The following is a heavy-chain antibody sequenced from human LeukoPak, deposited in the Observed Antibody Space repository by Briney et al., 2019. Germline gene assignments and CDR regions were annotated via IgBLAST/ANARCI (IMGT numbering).Heavy chain of an antibody. Sequence: SETLSLTCTVSGGSISSYYWSWIRQPPGKGLEWIGYIYYSGSTNYNPSLKSRVTISVDTSKNQFSLKLSSVTAADTAMYYCARGDFWSGYLVDYWGRGTLVTVSS. V-gene: IGHV4-59*01. CDR3: ARGDFWSGYLVDY. CDR2: IYYSGST. D-gene: IGHD3-3*01. J-gene: IGHJ4*02. CDR1: GGSISSYY.